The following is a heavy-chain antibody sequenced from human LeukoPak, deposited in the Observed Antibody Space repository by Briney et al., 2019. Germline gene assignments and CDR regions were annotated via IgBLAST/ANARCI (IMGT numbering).Heavy chain of an antibody. V-gene: IGHV3-66*01. CDR2: IYSGGST. Sequence: GGSLRLSCAASGFTVSSNYMSWVRQAPGKGPEWVSVIYSGGSTYYADSVKGRFTISRDNSKNTLYLQMNSLRAEDTAVYYCARDLSYSPDYWGQGTLVTVSS. J-gene: IGHJ4*02. CDR3: ARDLSYSPDY. CDR1: GFTVSSNY. D-gene: IGHD2-21*01.